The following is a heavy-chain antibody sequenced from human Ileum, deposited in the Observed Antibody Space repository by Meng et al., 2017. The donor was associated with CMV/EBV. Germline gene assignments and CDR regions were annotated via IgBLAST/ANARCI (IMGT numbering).Heavy chain of an antibody. CDR1: GGSISGYH. CDR2: LRTSGTT. CDR3: GRAGARGVPVDI. V-gene: IGHV4-4*07. J-gene: IGHJ4*02. D-gene: IGHD3-10*01. Sequence: QLQGSGPGLVKPSETLSLTCMVSGGSISGYHWTWIRKPAGKGLEWIGRLRTSGTTDHNPSLKSRVTLSIDTSKNQFSLKLSSVTAADTAVYYCGRAGARGVPVDIWGQGTLVTVSS.